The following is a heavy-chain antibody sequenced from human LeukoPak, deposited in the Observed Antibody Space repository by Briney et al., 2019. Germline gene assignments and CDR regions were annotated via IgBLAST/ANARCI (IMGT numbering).Heavy chain of an antibody. CDR3: AVQITMIVVVPYFDY. V-gene: IGHV3-11*04. Sequence: GGSLRLSCAASGLTFSDYYMTWIRQAPGKGLEWVSSISGTGTTIYSADSVRGRFTVSRDNARNSLFLLMNSLRAEDTAVYYCAVQITMIVVVPYFDYWGQGTLVTVSS. J-gene: IGHJ4*02. CDR2: ISGTGTTI. CDR1: GLTFSDYY. D-gene: IGHD3-22*01.